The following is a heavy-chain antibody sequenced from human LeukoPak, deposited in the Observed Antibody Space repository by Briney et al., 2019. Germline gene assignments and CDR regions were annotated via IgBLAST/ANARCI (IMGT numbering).Heavy chain of an antibody. CDR2: INHSGST. D-gene: IGHD3-10*01. CDR1: GGSFSGYY. Sequence: SETLSLTCAVYGGSFSGYYWSWIRQAPGKGLEWIGEINHSGSTNYNPSLKSRVTISVDTSKNQFSLKLSSVTAADTAVYYCATSEAVVRGTPKGGMDVWGKGTTVTVSS. CDR3: ATSEAVVRGTPKGGMDV. J-gene: IGHJ6*04. V-gene: IGHV4-34*01.